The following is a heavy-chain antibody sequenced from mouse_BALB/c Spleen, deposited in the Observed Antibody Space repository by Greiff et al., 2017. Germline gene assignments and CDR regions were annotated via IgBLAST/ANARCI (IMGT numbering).Heavy chain of an antibody. D-gene: IGHD2-13*01. CDR1: GFTFSDYY. Sequence: EVKLMESGGGLVKPGGSLKLSCAASGFTFSDYYMYWVRQTPEKRLEWVATISDGGSYTYYPDSVKGRFTISRDNAKNNLYLQMSSLKSEDTAMYYCARDTDFMDYWGQGTSVTVSS. V-gene: IGHV5-4*02. CDR2: ISDGGSYT. J-gene: IGHJ4*01. CDR3: ARDTDFMDY.